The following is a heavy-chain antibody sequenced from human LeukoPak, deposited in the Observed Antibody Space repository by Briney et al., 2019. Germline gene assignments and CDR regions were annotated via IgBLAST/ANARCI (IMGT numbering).Heavy chain of an antibody. Sequence: SETLSLTCAVYGGSFSGYYWSWIRQPPGKGLEWIGEINHSGSTNYNPSLKSRVTISVDTSKNQFSLKLSSVTAADTAVYYCARRGGIAVAGHYYCNMDVWGKGTTVTVSS. CDR3: ARRGGIAVAGHYYCNMDV. J-gene: IGHJ6*03. CDR1: GGSFSGYY. V-gene: IGHV4-34*01. CDR2: INHSGST. D-gene: IGHD6-19*01.